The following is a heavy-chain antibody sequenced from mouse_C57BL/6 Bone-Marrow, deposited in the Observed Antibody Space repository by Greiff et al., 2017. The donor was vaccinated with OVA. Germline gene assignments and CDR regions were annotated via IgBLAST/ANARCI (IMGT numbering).Heavy chain of an antibody. CDR1: GYTFTSYW. J-gene: IGHJ4*01. Sequence: VQLQQPGAELVKPGASVKMSCKASGYTFTSYWITWVKQRPGQGLEWIGDIYPGSGSTNYNEKFKSKATLTVDKPSSTAYMQLSSLTSEDSAVYYCARGYYDYSYAMDYWGQGTSVTVSS. CDR3: ARGYYDYSYAMDY. V-gene: IGHV1-55*01. D-gene: IGHD2-4*01. CDR2: IYPGSGST.